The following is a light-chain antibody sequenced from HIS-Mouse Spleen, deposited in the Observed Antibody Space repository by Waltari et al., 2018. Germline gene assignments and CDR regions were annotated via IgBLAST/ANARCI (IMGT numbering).Light chain of an antibody. V-gene: IGLV3-1*01. J-gene: IGLJ2*01. CDR1: KLGDKY. Sequence: SYELTQPPSVSVSPGQTASITCSGDKLGDKYACWYQQKPGQSPVLVIYQDSKRPSGIPWRVSGSNSGNTATLTISGTQAMDEADYYCQAWDSSTVVFGGWTKLTVL. CDR3: QAWDSSTVV. CDR2: QDS.